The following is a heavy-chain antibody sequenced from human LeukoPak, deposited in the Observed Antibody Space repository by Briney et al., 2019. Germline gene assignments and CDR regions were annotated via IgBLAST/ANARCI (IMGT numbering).Heavy chain of an antibody. CDR1: GGTFSSYA. D-gene: IGHD1-26*01. CDR2: IIPIFGTA. Sequence: SVKVSCKASGGTFSSYAISWVRQAPGQGLEWMGGIIPIFGTANYAQKFQGRVTITADESTSTAYMELSSLRSEDTGVYYCARTIVGTIGGGGYYFDYWGQGTLVTVSS. J-gene: IGHJ4*02. CDR3: ARTIVGTIGGGGYYFDY. V-gene: IGHV1-69*01.